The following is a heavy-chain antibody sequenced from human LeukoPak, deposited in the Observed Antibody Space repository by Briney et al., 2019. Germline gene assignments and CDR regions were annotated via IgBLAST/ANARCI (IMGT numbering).Heavy chain of an antibody. CDR2: IRYDGSNK. Sequence: GGSLRLSCAASGFTFSSYGMHWVRQAPGKGLEWVAFIRYDGSNKYYADSVKGRFTISRDNSKNMLYLQMNSLRAEDTAVYHCAKDRDYGDYPSAYYYYMDVWGKGTTVTVSS. CDR3: AKDRDYGDYPSAYYYYMDV. V-gene: IGHV3-30*02. D-gene: IGHD4-17*01. J-gene: IGHJ6*03. CDR1: GFTFSSYG.